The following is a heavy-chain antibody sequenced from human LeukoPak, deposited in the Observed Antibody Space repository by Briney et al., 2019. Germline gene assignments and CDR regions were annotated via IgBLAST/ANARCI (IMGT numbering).Heavy chain of an antibody. CDR3: TPLVTYHYDVLAGY. D-gene: IGHD3-22*01. J-gene: IGHJ4*02. Sequence: GGSLRLSCAASGFTFSSYWMSWVRQAPGKGLEWVGRIKSKTDGGTTYYAAPVKGRFTISRDDSKNTLYLQMNSLKTEDTAVYYCTPLVTYHYDVLAGYWGQGTLVTVSS. V-gene: IGHV3-15*01. CDR1: GFTFSSYW. CDR2: IKSKTDGGTT.